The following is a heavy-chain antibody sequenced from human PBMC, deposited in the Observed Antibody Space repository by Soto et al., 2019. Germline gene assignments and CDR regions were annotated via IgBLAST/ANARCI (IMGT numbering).Heavy chain of an antibody. CDR3: ARDSWRRDSSGYYYVLFDY. D-gene: IGHD3-22*01. V-gene: IGHV4-59*01. J-gene: IGHJ4*02. CDR1: GGSISSYY. Sequence: SETLSLTCTVSGGSISSYYWSWIRQPPGKGLEWIGYIYYSGSTNYNPSLKSRVTISVDTSKNQFSLKLSSVTAADTAVYYCARDSWRRDSSGYYYVLFDYWGQGTLVTVSS. CDR2: IYYSGST.